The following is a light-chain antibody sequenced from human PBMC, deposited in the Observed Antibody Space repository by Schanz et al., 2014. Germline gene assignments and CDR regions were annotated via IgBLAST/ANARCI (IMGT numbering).Light chain of an antibody. CDR1: QSITSY. J-gene: IGKJ1*01. CDR3: QQYNEWPRT. CDR2: GAS. V-gene: IGKV3-15*01. Sequence: EIVMTQSPATLSVSPGERATLSCRASQSITSYLAWYQQKPGQAPRLLIYGASNRATGIATRFSGSGFGTEFTLTISGLQSEDFAMYYCQQYNEWPRTFGQGTRVEIK.